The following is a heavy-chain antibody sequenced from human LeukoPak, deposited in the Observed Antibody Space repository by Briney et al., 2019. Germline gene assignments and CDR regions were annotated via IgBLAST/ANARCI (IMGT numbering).Heavy chain of an antibody. CDR3: ARVGITADV. CDR2: ISRSSSTI. J-gene: IGHJ6*04. Sequence: GGSLRLSCAASGFTFSSYSMNWVRQAPGKGLEWVSYISRSSSTIYYADSVKGRFTISRDNAKNSLYLQMNSLRAEDTAVYYCARVGITADVWGKGTTVTVSS. CDR1: GFTFSSYS. D-gene: IGHD3-10*01. V-gene: IGHV3-48*01.